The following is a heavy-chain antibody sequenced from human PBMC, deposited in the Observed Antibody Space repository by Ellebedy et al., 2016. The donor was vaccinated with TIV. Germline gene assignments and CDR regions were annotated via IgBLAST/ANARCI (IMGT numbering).Heavy chain of an antibody. V-gene: IGHV5-10-1*01. D-gene: IGHD2-8*01. CDR2: IDPSDSNT. CDR1: GYSFTTNW. J-gene: IGHJ3*02. CDR3: ARGMIYASIDAFDI. Sequence: KVSCKGSGYSFTTNWINWVRQMPGKGLEWMGRIDPSDSNTKYSPSFQGHVTISADKSISTAYLQWSSLKASDTAMYYCARGMIYASIDAFDIWGQGTMLTVSS.